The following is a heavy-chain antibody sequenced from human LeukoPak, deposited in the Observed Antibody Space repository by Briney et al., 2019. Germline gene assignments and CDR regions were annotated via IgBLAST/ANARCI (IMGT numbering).Heavy chain of an antibody. Sequence: PGGSLRLSCAASGFTFSNAWMSWVRQAPGKGLEWVGRIKSKTDGGTTDYAAPVKGRFTISRDDSKNTLYLQMNSLKTEDTAVYYCTTGPSPYDAFDIWGQGTMVTVSS. CDR2: IKSKTDGGTT. CDR1: GFTFSNAW. J-gene: IGHJ3*02. CDR3: TTGPSPYDAFDI. V-gene: IGHV3-15*01.